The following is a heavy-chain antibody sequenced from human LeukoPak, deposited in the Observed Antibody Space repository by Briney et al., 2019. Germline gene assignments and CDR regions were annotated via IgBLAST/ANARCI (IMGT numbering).Heavy chain of an antibody. CDR3: ARDTDTAMVPHAFDI. Sequence: SETLSLTCTVSGGSISSYYWSWIRQPPGKGLEWIGYIYYSGSTNYNPSLKSRVTISVDTSKNQFSLKLSSVTAADTAVYYCARDTDTAMVPHAFDIWGQGTMVTVSS. CDR1: GGSISSYY. D-gene: IGHD5-18*01. V-gene: IGHV4-59*01. J-gene: IGHJ3*02. CDR2: IYYSGST.